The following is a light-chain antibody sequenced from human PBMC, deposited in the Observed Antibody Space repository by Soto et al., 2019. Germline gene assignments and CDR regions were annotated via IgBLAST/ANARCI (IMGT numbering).Light chain of an antibody. CDR1: QSVSDS. CDR2: AAS. J-gene: IGKJ4*01. V-gene: IGKV1-5*01. CDR3: QQLESYPST. Sequence: DIVMTQSPSNLSASVGDRVTITCRASQSVSDSLAWYQQKPGKAPKLLIYAASTLQSGVPSRFAGSGSGTDFTLTISSLQPEDFATYYCQQLESYPSTFGGGTKVDIK.